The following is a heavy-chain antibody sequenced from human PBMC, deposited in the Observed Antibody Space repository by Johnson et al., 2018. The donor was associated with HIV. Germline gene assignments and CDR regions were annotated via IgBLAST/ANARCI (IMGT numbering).Heavy chain of an antibody. V-gene: IGHV3-30-3*01. J-gene: IGHJ3*02. CDR1: GFTFSTYT. D-gene: IGHD1-7*01. CDR2: ISNDGSNK. Sequence: QVQLVESGGGVVQPGRSLRLSCAASGFTFSTYTMHWVRQAPDMGLEWVALISNDGSNKYYADSVKGRYTISRDNSKNTLYLQMNSLRAEDTAVYYCARETEYNWNYALAFDIWGQGTMVTVSS. CDR3: ARETEYNWNYALAFDI.